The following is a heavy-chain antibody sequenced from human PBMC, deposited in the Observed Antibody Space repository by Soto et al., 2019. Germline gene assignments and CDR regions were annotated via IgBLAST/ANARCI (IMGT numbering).Heavy chain of an antibody. D-gene: IGHD4-17*01. CDR3: ARSDRFGDSLLYFQH. CDR1: GFTVSSNY. J-gene: IGHJ1*01. V-gene: IGHV3-66*01. Sequence: GGSLRLSCAASGFTVSSNYMSWVRQAPGKGLEWVSVIYSGGNTYYADSVKGRFTISRDNSKNTLYLQMNSLRAEDTAVYYCARSDRFGDSLLYFQHWGQGTLVTVSS. CDR2: IYSGGNT.